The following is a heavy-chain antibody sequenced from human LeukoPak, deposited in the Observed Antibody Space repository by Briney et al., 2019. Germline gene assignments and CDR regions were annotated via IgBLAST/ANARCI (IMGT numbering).Heavy chain of an antibody. CDR1: GGSISSYY. CDR2: SYYSGST. D-gene: IGHD6-13*01. CDR3: ARDHGSGSWYGDAFDI. V-gene: IGHV4-59*01. J-gene: IGHJ3*02. Sequence: SETLSLTCTVSGGSISSYYWSWIRQPPGKGLEWIGYSYYSGSTNYNPSLKSRVTISVDTSKNQFSLKLSSVTAADTAVYYCARDHGSGSWYGDAFDIWGQGTMVTVSS.